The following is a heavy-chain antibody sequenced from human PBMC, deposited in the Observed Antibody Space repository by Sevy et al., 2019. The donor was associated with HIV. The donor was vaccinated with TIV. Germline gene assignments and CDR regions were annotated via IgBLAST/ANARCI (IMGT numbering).Heavy chain of an antibody. CDR2: INQDGSGE. CDR1: EFTFGNYW. V-gene: IGHV3-7*01. J-gene: IGHJ3*02. CDR3: ARLSCGGGTCYSAFDI. Sequence: GGSLRLSCEASEFTFGNYWMIWIRQAPGKGLEWVAAINQDGSGEKYVDSMKGRFTISRDNAKNSLYLQMNSLRDEDTAAYYCARLSCGGGTCYSAFDIWGQGTVVTVSS. D-gene: IGHD2-21*02.